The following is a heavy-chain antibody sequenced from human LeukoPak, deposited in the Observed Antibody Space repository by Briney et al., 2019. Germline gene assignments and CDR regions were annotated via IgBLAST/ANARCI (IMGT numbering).Heavy chain of an antibody. CDR3: ARDQDSSSPEFDY. J-gene: IGHJ4*02. Sequence: SETLSLTCAVYGGSFSGYYWSWIRQPPGKGLEWIGEINHSGSTNYNPSLKSRVTISVDTSKNQSSLKLGSVTAADTAVYYCARDQDSSSPEFDYWGQGTLVTVSS. CDR2: INHSGST. D-gene: IGHD6-6*01. CDR1: GGSFSGYY. V-gene: IGHV4-34*01.